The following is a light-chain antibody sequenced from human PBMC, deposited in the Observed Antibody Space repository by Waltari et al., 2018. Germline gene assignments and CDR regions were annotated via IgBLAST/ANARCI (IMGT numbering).Light chain of an antibody. CDR1: QSLLHNNGFNY. J-gene: IGKJ1*01. CDR2: LGS. V-gene: IGKV2-28*01. Sequence: DIVMTQSPLSLSVTPGEPASISCRSSQSLLHNNGFNYLDWYLQKPGQSPQLLIYLGSHRASGFPDRFSGSGSGTDFTLRITRVDAEDVGVYYCMQALQTWTFGQGTKVEIK. CDR3: MQALQTWT.